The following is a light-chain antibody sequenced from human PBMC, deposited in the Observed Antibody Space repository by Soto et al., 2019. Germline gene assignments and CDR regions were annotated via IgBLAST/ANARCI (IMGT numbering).Light chain of an antibody. V-gene: IGLV2-11*01. CDR2: DVN. J-gene: IGLJ2*01. Sequence: QPVLTQPRSVSGSPGQSVTISCIGTNINVGGYNYVSWYQQHPGKAPKIMIYDVNKRPSGVPDRFSGSKSGNTASLTISGLQVEDEADYYCCSYAVSYSVAVGGGTKLTVL. CDR1: NINVGGYNY. CDR3: CSYAVSYSVA.